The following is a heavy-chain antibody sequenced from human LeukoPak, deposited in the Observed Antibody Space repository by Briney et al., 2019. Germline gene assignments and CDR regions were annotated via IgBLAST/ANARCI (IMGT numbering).Heavy chain of an antibody. CDR1: GLTFSSYA. Sequence: PGGSLRLSCAASGLTFSSYAMHWVRQAPGKGLEYVAAISSNGGSTYYAGSVKGRFTISRDNSKNTLYLQMGSLRADDMAVYYCAREISPGNWFEPGGQGTLVTVSS. CDR3: AREISPGNWFEP. CDR2: ISSNGGST. J-gene: IGHJ5*02. V-gene: IGHV3-64*02. D-gene: IGHD1-26*01.